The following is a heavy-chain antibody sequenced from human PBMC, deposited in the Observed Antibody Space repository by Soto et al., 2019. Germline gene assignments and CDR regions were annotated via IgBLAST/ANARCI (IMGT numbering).Heavy chain of an antibody. CDR3: AREARDSSGWYWFDP. Sequence: ASVKVSCKASGYTFTSYGISWVRQAPGQWLEWMGWISAYNGNTNYAQKLQGRVTMTTDTSTSTAYMELRSLRSDDTAVYYCAREARDSSGWYWFDPWGQGTLVTVSS. J-gene: IGHJ5*02. V-gene: IGHV1-18*01. CDR2: ISAYNGNT. D-gene: IGHD6-19*01. CDR1: GYTFTSYG.